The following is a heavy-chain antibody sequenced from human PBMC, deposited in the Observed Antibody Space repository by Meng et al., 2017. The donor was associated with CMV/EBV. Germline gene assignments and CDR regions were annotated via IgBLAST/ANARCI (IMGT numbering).Heavy chain of an antibody. V-gene: IGHV1-2*02. Sequence: ASVKVSCRASGYTFTGYYKHWVRQAPGQGLEWMGWINPNSGGTNYAQKFQGRVTMTRDTSISTAYMELSRLRSDDTAVYYCARDLYDDFWSGYYFYYGMDVWGQGTTVTAP. CDR1: GYTFTGYY. CDR3: ARDLYDDFWSGYYFYYGMDV. J-gene: IGHJ6*02. D-gene: IGHD3-3*01. CDR2: INPNSGGT.